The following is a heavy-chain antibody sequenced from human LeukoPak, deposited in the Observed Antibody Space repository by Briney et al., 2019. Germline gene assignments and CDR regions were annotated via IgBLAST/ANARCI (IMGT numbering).Heavy chain of an antibody. D-gene: IGHD5-12*01. J-gene: IGHJ4*02. CDR3: ARSPPSGYDTFDY. V-gene: IGHV3-48*04. CDR2: ISSSGSTI. CDR1: GFTFNHYS. Sequence: TGGSLRLSCVASGFTFNHYSFHWVRQAPGKGLEWVSYISSSGSTIYYADSVKGRFTISRDNAKNSLYLQMNSLRAEDTAVYYCARSPPSGYDTFDYWGQGTLVTVSS.